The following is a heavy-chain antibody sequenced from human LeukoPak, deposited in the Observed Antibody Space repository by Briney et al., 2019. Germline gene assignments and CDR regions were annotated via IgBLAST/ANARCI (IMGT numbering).Heavy chain of an antibody. D-gene: IGHD2-2*01. CDR2: IKQDGSEK. Sequence: GGSLRLSCAASGFTFSSYWMSWVRQAPGKGLEWVANIKQDGSEKYYVDSVEGRFTISRDNAKNSLYLQMNSLRAADTAVYYCARDDCSSISCYHNWFDPWGQGTLVTVSS. CDR1: GFTFSSYW. CDR3: ARDDCSSISCYHNWFDP. J-gene: IGHJ5*02. V-gene: IGHV3-7*01.